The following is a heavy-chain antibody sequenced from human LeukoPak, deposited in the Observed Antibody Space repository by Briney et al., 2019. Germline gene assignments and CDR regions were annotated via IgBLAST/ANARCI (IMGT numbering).Heavy chain of an antibody. CDR3: ARVRGDYYFDY. CDR1: GFTFRNYW. CDR2: INQDGSEK. V-gene: IGHV3-7*05. Sequence: GGSLRLSCAASGFTFRNYWMTWVRQAPGKGLEWVASINQDGSEKYYVDSLKGRFTISRDNAKNLLYLQMNSLRPEDTAVYHCARVRGDYYFDYWGQGTLVTDSS. J-gene: IGHJ4*02. D-gene: IGHD3-10*01.